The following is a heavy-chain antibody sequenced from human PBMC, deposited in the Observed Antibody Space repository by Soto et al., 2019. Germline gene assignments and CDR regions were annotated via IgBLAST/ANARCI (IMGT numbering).Heavy chain of an antibody. CDR2: ISAYNGNT. CDR1: VYTFTSYG. Sequence: GXSVKVSSKASVYTFTSYGISWVRQAPGQGLEWMGWISAYNGNTNYAQKLQGRVTMTTDTSTSTAYMELRSLRSDDTAVYYCARDRGYYYDSSSVGNAFDIWGQGTMVTVSS. J-gene: IGHJ3*02. V-gene: IGHV1-18*04. CDR3: ARDRGYYYDSSSVGNAFDI. D-gene: IGHD3-22*01.